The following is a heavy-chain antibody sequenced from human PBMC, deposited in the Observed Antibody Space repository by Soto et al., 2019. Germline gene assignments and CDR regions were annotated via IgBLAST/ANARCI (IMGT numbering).Heavy chain of an antibody. J-gene: IGHJ6*03. CDR3: ARSVRPAATGYMDV. Sequence: SETLSLTCAVYGGSFSGYYWSWIRQPPGKGLEWIGEINHSGSTNYNPSLKSRVTISVDTSKNQFSLKLSSVTAADTAVYYCARSVRPAATGYMDVWGKGTTVTVSS. CDR2: INHSGST. CDR1: GGSFSGYY. D-gene: IGHD2-2*01. V-gene: IGHV4-34*01.